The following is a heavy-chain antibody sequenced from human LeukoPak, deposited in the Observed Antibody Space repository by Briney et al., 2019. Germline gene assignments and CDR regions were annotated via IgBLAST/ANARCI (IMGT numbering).Heavy chain of an antibody. CDR3: ARDASPVTTVTTPIDY. J-gene: IGHJ4*02. V-gene: IGHV3-23*01. Sequence: PGGSLRLSCAASGFSFISYSMNWVRQAPGQGLEWVSSISGSGSGTYYADSVKGRFTISRDNSKNTLYLQMNSLRAEDTALYYCARDASPVTTVTTPIDYWGQGTLVTVPS. D-gene: IGHD4-17*01. CDR2: ISGSGSGT. CDR1: GFSFISYS.